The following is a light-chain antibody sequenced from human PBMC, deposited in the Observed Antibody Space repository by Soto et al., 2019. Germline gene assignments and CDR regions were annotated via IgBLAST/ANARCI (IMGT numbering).Light chain of an antibody. CDR1: NSNIGSNY. Sequence: QSVLTQPPSASGTPGQRVTISCSGRNSNIGSNYVYWYQQVPGTAPKLLIYTNNQRPSGVPDRFSGSKSATSASLAIGGLRSEDAADYYCAAWDDSLSGWVFGGGTKLTVL. V-gene: IGLV1-47*01. CDR3: AAWDDSLSGWV. J-gene: IGLJ3*02. CDR2: TNN.